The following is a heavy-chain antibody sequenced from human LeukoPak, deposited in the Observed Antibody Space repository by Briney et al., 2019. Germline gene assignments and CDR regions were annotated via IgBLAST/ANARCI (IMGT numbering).Heavy chain of an antibody. CDR2: IYTSGST. CDR3: ARETRWQWLAYYFDY. Sequence: SETLSLTCTVSGGSISSYYWSWIRQPAGKGLEWIGRIYTSGSTNYNPSLKSRVTMSVDTSKNQFSLKLSSVTAADTAVYYCARETRWQWLAYYFDYWGQGTLVTVSS. D-gene: IGHD6-19*01. CDR1: GGSISSYY. J-gene: IGHJ4*02. V-gene: IGHV4-4*07.